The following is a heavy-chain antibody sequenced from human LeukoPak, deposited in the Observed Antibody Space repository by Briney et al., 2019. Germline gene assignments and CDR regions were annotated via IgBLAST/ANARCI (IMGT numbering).Heavy chain of an antibody. V-gene: IGHV1-3*01. CDR2: INAGNGNT. CDR1: GYTFTSYA. Sequence: ASVKVSCKASGYTFTSYAMHWVRQATGQRLEWMGWINAGNGNTKYSQKFQGRVTITRDTFASTAYMELSSLRSEDTAVYYCARDGRSTSWTEWGQGTLVTVSS. D-gene: IGHD2-2*01. J-gene: IGHJ4*02. CDR3: ARDGRSTSWTE.